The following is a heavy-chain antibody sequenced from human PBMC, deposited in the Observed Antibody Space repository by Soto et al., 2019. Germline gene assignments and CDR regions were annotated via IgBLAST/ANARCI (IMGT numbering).Heavy chain of an antibody. V-gene: IGHV3-15*07. Sequence: GGSLRLSCAASGFTFSNAWMNWVRQAPGKGLEWVGRIKSKTDGGTTDYAAPVKGRFTISRDDSKNTLYLQMNSLKTEDTAVYYCTTDFPTAGISGENYYGMDVWGQGTTVTVSS. CDR2: IKSKTDGGTT. J-gene: IGHJ6*02. D-gene: IGHD6-13*01. CDR3: TTDFPTAGISGENYYGMDV. CDR1: GFTFSNAW.